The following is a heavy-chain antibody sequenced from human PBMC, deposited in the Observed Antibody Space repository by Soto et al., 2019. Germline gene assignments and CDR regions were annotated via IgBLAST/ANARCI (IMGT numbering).Heavy chain of an antibody. CDR1: GFTFSSYG. V-gene: IGHV3-30*18. J-gene: IGHJ6*02. CDR3: AKDRRPNYYYGMDV. Sequence: QVPLVESGGGVVQPGRSLRLSCAASGFTFSSYGMHWVRQAPGKGLEWVAVISYDGSNKYYADSVKGRFTISRDNSXNTLYLQMNSLRAEDTAVYYCAKDRRPNYYYGMDVWGQGTTVTVSS. CDR2: ISYDGSNK. D-gene: IGHD6-25*01.